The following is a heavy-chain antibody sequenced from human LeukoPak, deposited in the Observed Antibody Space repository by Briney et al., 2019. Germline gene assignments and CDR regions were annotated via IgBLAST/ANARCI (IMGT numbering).Heavy chain of an antibody. CDR2: INHDGSDK. D-gene: IGHD3-3*01. CDR1: GFTFSSYW. CDR3: AKVAVWSGYNVEH. V-gene: IGHV3-7*01. Sequence: GGSLRVSCAASGFTFSSYWMSWVRQAPGKGLEWVANINHDGSDKYYVDSMNGRFTISRDNYKNSLYLQMNSLRAEDTAVYYCAKVAVWSGYNVEHWGQGTLVTVSS. J-gene: IGHJ5*02.